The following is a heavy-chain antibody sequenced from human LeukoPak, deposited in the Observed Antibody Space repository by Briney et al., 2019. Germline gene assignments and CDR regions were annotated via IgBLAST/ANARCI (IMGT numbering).Heavy chain of an antibody. V-gene: IGHV1-18*01. D-gene: IGHD4-23*01. CDR1: GYTFTSYD. CDR3: ATGNDYGGNSDY. CDR2: ISAYNGNT. J-gene: IGHJ4*02. Sequence: VASVKVSCKASGYTFTSYDISWVRQAPGQGLEWMGWISAYNGNTNYAQKLQGRVTMTTDTSTSTAYMELRSLRSDDTAVYYCATGNDYGGNSDYWGQGTLVTVSS.